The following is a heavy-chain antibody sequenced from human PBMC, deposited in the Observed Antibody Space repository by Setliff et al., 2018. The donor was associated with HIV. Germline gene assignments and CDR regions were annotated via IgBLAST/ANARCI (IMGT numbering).Heavy chain of an antibody. CDR1: GGSISSSSYY. Sequence: PSETLSLTCTVSGGSISSSSYYWGWIRQPPGKGLEWIGSIYYSGSTYYNPSLKSRVTISVDTSKNQFSLKLSSVTAADTAVYYCARARTPYYYDSSAYYFNYYYMDVWGKGTTVTAP. V-gene: IGHV4-39*07. D-gene: IGHD3-22*01. J-gene: IGHJ6*03. CDR3: ARARTPYYYDSSAYYFNYYYMDV. CDR2: IYYSGST.